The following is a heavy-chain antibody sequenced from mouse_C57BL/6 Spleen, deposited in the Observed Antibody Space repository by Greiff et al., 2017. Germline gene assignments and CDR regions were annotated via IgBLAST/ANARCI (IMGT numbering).Heavy chain of an antibody. J-gene: IGHJ4*01. D-gene: IGHD2-3*01. CDR3: YRSDDGYYGRAMDY. CDR1: GYAFTNYS. V-gene: IGHV1-54*01. Sequence: QVQLQQSGAELVRPGTSVKVSCKASGYAFTNYSIEWVKQRPGQGLEWIGVIYPGDGGTNYNEKFKGKATLTADKSSSTAYMQLSSLTSEASAVYFCYRSDDGYYGRAMDYWGQGTSVTVSS. CDR2: IYPGDGGT.